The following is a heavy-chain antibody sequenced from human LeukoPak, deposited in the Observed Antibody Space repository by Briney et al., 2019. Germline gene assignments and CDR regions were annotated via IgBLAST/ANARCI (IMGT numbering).Heavy chain of an antibody. CDR3: VKDLEIAYYYDSSGYSSFDY. Sequence: GGSLRLSCVASGFTFSSYAMSWVRQAPGKGLEWVSGISGSDGSTSYADSVKGRLTISRDNGKNTLYLQMNSLRAEDTAVYYRVKDLEIAYYYDSSGYSSFDYWGQGTLVTVSS. D-gene: IGHD3-22*01. CDR2: ISGSDGST. J-gene: IGHJ4*02. V-gene: IGHV3-23*01. CDR1: GFTFSSYA.